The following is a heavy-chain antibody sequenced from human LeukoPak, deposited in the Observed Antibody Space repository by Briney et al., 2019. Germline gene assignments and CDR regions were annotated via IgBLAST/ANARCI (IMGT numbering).Heavy chain of an antibody. D-gene: IGHD3-10*01. CDR3: ARGVVGRMVRGVISYFYYYYYMDV. CDR2: INPNSGGT. CDR1: GYTFTGYY. V-gene: IGHV1-2*02. J-gene: IGHJ6*03. Sequence: ASVKVSCKASGYTFTGYYMHWVRQAPGQGLEWMGWINPNSGGTNYAQKFQGRVTMTRNTSISTAYMELSSLRSEDTAVYYCARGVVGRMVRGVISYFYYYYYMDVWGKGTTVTISS.